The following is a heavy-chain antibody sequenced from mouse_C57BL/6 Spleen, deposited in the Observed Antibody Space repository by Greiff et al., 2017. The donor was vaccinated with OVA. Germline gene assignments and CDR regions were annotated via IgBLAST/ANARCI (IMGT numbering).Heavy chain of an antibody. CDR3: ARRDTGLAY. J-gene: IGHJ3*01. Sequence: VQLQQPGAELVKPGASVKLSCKASGYTFTSYWMQWVNQRPGQGLEWIGEIDPSDSYTNYNQKFKGKATLTVETSSSTAYMQLSSLTAEDAAVYYCARRDTGLAYWGQGTLVTVSA. CDR2: IDPSDSYT. V-gene: IGHV1-50*01. CDR1: GYTFTSYW. D-gene: IGHD3-3*01.